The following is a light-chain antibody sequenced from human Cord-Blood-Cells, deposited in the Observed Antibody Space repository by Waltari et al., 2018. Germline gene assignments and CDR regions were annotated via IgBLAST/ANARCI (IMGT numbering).Light chain of an antibody. CDR1: QSISSY. V-gene: IGKV1-39*01. J-gene: IGKJ2*03. CDR2: AAS. Sequence: DIQMTQSPSSMSASVGARVTITCRASQSISSYLNWYQQKPGKAPKLLIYAASSLQSGVPSRFGGSGSGTDFTLTISSLQPEDFATYYCQQSYSTLYSFGQGTKLEIK. CDR3: QQSYSTLYS.